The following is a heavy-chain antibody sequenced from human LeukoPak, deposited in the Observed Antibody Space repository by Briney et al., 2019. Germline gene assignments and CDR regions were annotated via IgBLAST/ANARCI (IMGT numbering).Heavy chain of an antibody. CDR1: GASISGSGYY. CDR3: ARDQGIAAAPHPFDY. D-gene: IGHD6-13*01. V-gene: IGHV4-39*07. Sequence: MPSETLSLTCAVSGASISGSGYYWGWIRQPPGKGLEWIGNIYYSGSTYYNPSLKSRVTISVDTSKNQFSLKLSSVTAADTAVYYCARDQGIAAAPHPFDYWGQGTLVTVSS. J-gene: IGHJ4*02. CDR2: IYYSGST.